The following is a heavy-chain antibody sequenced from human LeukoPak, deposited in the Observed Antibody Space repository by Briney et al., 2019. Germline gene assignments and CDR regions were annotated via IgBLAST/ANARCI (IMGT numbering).Heavy chain of an antibody. CDR2: ISSGGSTI. V-gene: IGHV3-48*03. J-gene: IGHJ4*02. CDR1: GFTFSSYE. D-gene: IGHD1-26*01. Sequence: GGSLRLSCAVSGFTFSSYEMNWVRQAPGKGLEWVSYISSGGSTIYYADSVKGRLTISRDNAKNSLYLQMNSLRAEDTAVYYCARVVVVGATTHWGQGTLVTVSS. CDR3: ARVVVVGATTH.